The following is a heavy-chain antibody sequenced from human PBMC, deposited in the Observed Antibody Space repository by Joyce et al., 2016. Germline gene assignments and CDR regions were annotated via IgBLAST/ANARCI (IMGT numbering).Heavy chain of an antibody. Sequence: EVKLVESGGGLVQPGGSLRLSCEASGFTFGTYWMSWVRQGQGKGLEWVANIKQEGSEKYYVESVKGRFTISRDNAKNSLYLQMNSLRAEDTAVYYCARDVHVVVTAGYYYGMDVWGQGATVTVSS. D-gene: IGHD2-2*01. V-gene: IGHV3-7*01. CDR2: IKQEGSEK. CDR3: ARDVHVVVTAGYYYGMDV. J-gene: IGHJ6*02. CDR1: GFTFGTYW.